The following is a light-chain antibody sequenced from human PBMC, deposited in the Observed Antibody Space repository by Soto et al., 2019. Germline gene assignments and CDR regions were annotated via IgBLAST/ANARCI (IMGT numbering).Light chain of an antibody. Sequence: SALTQPASVSGSPGQSITISCTGTSSDVGGYDFVSWYQQHPGKAPKLMIYDVTNRPSGVSNRFSGSKSDNTASLTISGLQAEDEADYYCSSYTSSSPLVLFGGGTKLTVL. CDR3: SSYTSSSPLVL. V-gene: IGLV2-14*03. CDR1: SSDVGGYDF. CDR2: DVT. J-gene: IGLJ2*01.